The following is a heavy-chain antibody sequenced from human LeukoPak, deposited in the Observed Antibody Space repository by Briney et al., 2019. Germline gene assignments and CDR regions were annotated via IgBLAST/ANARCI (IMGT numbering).Heavy chain of an antibody. Sequence: SETLSLTCSVFGGSVNLYYWTWIRQSPGKGLEWIGYISYSGNVYYNPSLKSRVTITLDTSKKQVSLRLSSVTAADTAVYFCARDFARNSGDYGNDGFDIWGQGTMVTVS. CDR2: ISYSGNV. CDR3: ARDFARNSGDYGNDGFDI. CDR1: GGSVNLYY. J-gene: IGHJ3*02. V-gene: IGHV4-59*02. D-gene: IGHD4-17*01.